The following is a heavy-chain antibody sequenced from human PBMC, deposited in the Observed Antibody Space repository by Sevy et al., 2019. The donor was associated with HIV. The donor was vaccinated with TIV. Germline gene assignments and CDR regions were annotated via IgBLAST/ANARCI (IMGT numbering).Heavy chain of an antibody. CDR2: ISAYNGNT. V-gene: IGHV1-18*01. CDR1: GYTFTSYG. J-gene: IGHJ6*02. D-gene: IGHD2-2*01. CDR3: ARRYCSSTSCRYYYYGMDV. Sequence: ASVKVSCKASGYTFTSYGISWVRQAPGQGLEWMGWISAYNGNTNYAQKLQGRVTMTTDTSTSTAYMELRSLRSDDTAVYYCARRYCSSTSCRYYYYGMDVWGQGTTVTVSS.